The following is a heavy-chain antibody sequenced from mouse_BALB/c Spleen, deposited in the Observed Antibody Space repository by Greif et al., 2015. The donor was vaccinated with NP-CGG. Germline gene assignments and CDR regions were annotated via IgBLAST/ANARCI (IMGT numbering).Heavy chain of an antibody. CDR2: ILPGSGST. V-gene: IGHV1-9*01. CDR1: GYTFRSYW. Sequence: QVQLQQSGAELMKPGASVKISCKATGYTFRSYWIEWVKQRPGHGLEWIGEILPGSGSTNYNEEFKGKATFTADTSSNTAYMQLSSLTSEDSAVYYCARHYYGDYWGQGTTLTVSS. D-gene: IGHD2-1*01. CDR3: ARHYYGDY. J-gene: IGHJ2*01.